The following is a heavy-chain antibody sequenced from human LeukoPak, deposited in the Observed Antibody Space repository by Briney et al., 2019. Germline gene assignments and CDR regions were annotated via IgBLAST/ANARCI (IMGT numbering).Heavy chain of an antibody. CDR3: ARDREIAVTDY. CDR2: IKQDGSEK. Sequence: GGSLRLSCAASGFTVSSNYMSWVRQAPGKGLEWVANIKQDGSEKYYVDSVKGRFTISRDNAKNSLYLQMNSLRAEDTAVYYCARDREIAVTDYWGQGTLVTVSS. D-gene: IGHD6-19*01. J-gene: IGHJ4*02. CDR1: GFTVSSNY. V-gene: IGHV3-7*01.